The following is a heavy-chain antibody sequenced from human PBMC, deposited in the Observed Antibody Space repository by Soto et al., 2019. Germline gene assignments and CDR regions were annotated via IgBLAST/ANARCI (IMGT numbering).Heavy chain of an antibody. J-gene: IGHJ4*02. V-gene: IGHV4-31*03. Sequence: PSETLSLTCTVSGGSISSGGYYWSWIRQHPGKGLEWIGYIYYSGSTYYNPSLKSRVTISVDTSKNQFSLKLSSVTAADTAVYYCARGPNYYDSSGYYYWGQGTLVTVSS. D-gene: IGHD3-22*01. CDR2: IYYSGST. CDR1: GGSISSGGYY. CDR3: ARGPNYYDSSGYYY.